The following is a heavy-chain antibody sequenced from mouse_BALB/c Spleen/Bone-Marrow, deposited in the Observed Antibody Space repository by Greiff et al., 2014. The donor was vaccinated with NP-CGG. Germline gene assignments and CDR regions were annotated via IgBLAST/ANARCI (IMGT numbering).Heavy chain of an antibody. CDR1: GFNIKDTY. CDR2: IDPASGNI. CDR3: ASLTGTFGY. V-gene: IGHV14-3*02. J-gene: IGHJ2*01. Sequence: EVQLQQSGTDLVKPGASVKLSCTASGFNIKDTYMHWAKQRPEQGLDWIGRIDPASGNIQYDPKFQGRAAITADTSSNTAYLQLSSLTSEDTAVYYCASLTGTFGYWGQGTPLTVSS. D-gene: IGHD4-1*01.